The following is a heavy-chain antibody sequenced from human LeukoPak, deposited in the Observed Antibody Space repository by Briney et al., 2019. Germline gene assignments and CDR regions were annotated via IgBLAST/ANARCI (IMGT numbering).Heavy chain of an antibody. V-gene: IGHV1-46*01. CDR1: GYTFTSYY. J-gene: IGHJ3*02. CDR3: ARGGPAGDFIVVAPTNNAFDI. D-gene: IGHD2-2*01. Sequence: ASVKVSCKASGYTFTSYYMHWVRQAPGQGLEWMGIINPSGGSTSYAQKFQGRVTMTRDMPTSTVYMELSSLRSEDTAVYYCARGGPAGDFIVVAPTNNAFDIWGQGTMVTVSS. CDR2: INPSGGST.